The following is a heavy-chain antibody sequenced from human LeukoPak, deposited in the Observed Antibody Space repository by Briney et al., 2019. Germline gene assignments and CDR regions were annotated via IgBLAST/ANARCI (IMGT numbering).Heavy chain of an antibody. Sequence: ASVKASCKASGGTFSSYAISWVRQAPGQGLEWMGGIIPIFGTANYAQKFQGRVTITADESTSTAYMELSSLRSEDTAVYYCARPQDSSGYLTYYYYGMDVWGQGTTVTVSS. CDR2: IIPIFGTA. J-gene: IGHJ6*02. V-gene: IGHV1-69*13. D-gene: IGHD3-22*01. CDR1: GGTFSSYA. CDR3: ARPQDSSGYLTYYYYGMDV.